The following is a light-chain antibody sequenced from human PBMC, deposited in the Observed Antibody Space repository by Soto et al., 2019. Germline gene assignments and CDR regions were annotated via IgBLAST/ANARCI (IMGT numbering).Light chain of an antibody. CDR3: ATWDRSMSVGV. CDR2: DHD. V-gene: IGLV1-51*01. Sequence: QSVLTQPPSVSAAPGQKVTISCSGSSSNIGNNYVFWYQQLPGTAPKLLIYDHDKRPSGIPDRFSGSKSGTSATLGITGLQTGDEADYYCATWDRSMSVGVFGGGTKLTVL. J-gene: IGLJ2*01. CDR1: SSNIGNNY.